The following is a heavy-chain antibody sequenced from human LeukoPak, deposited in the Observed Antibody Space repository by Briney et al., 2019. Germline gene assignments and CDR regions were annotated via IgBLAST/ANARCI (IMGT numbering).Heavy chain of an antibody. V-gene: IGHV3-74*01. CDR1: GLTFSTYW. J-gene: IGHJ4*02. Sequence: SVPQTFPATGLTFSTYWMHGLGQVGCRQLVWVSRSNSDGSSINYADSVKGRFTISRDNEKNTLYVQMNSLRAEDTAVYYCVFWSGYLPFDYWGQGTLVTVSS. CDR3: VFWSGYLPFDY. D-gene: IGHD3-3*01. CDR2: SNSDGSSI.